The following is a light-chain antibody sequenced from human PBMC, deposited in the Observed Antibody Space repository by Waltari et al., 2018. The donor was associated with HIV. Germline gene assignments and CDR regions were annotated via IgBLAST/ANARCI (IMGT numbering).Light chain of an antibody. Sequence: SYKLTQPPSVSVSPGQTASITCSGDKLGDKYACWYQQKPGQSPVLVIYQVNKRPSGIPERVSGSNSGNTATLTISGTQAMDEADYYCQAWDSSTVVVGGGTKLTVL. V-gene: IGLV3-1*01. CDR3: QAWDSSTVV. CDR1: KLGDKY. CDR2: QVN. J-gene: IGLJ2*01.